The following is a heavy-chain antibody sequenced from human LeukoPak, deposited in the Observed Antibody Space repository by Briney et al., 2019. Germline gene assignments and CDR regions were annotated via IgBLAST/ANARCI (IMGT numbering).Heavy chain of an antibody. CDR3: AREPAAILGYYYYMDV. V-gene: IGHV4-59*01. J-gene: IGHJ6*03. CDR2: IYYSEST. Sequence: PSETLSLTCSVSGGSISSYYWSWIRQPPGKGLEWIGCIYYSESTNYNPSLKSRVTISVDTSKNQFSLKLSSVTAADTAVYYCAREPAAILGYYYYMDVWGKGTTVTVS. CDR1: GGSISSYY. D-gene: IGHD2-2*02.